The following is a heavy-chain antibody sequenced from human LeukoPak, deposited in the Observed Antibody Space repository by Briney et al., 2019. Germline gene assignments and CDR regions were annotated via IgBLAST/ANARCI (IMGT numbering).Heavy chain of an antibody. CDR3: ARAPSIRVITNFDY. CDR1: GYTFTSYG. Sequence: PWASVTVSCKASGYTFTSYGISWVRQAPGQGLEWMGWISAYNGNTNYAQKLQGRVTMTTDTSTSTAYMELRSLRSDDTAVYYCARAPSIRVITNFDYWGQGTLVTVSS. CDR2: ISAYNGNT. J-gene: IGHJ4*02. V-gene: IGHV1-18*01. D-gene: IGHD3-16*02.